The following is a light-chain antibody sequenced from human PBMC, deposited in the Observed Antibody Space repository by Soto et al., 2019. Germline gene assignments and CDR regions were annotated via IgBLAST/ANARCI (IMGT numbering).Light chain of an antibody. CDR1: QSVHGR. V-gene: IGKV3-15*01. J-gene: IGKJ1*01. CDR2: GAS. Sequence: EIVMPQCPDTVTVSPRQIVTLSCSASQSVHGRFAWCHQKTGEAPRLLIYGASTRATSSPARFSGSGSGTEFTLTTISRLADEFFAEYCRQYYGRYPVTFGQGTKVDIK. CDR3: RQYYGRYPVT.